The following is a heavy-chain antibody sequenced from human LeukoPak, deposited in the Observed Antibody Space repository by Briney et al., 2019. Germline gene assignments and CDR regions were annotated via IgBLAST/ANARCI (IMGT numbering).Heavy chain of an antibody. D-gene: IGHD3-10*01. J-gene: IGHJ4*02. V-gene: IGHV3-74*01. CDR2: INPSGSFT. CDR3: ARDMIRGVIKN. Sequence: GGSLRLSCKASGFPFEDYGMSWVRQAPGKGLVWVSLINPSGSFTTYADSVKGRFTISRDNAKNRLYMQMNSLRVEDTAVYYCARDMIRGVIKNWGQGTLVTVSS. CDR1: GFPFEDYG.